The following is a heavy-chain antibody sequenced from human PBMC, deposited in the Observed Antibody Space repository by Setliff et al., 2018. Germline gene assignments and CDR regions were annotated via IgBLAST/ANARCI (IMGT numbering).Heavy chain of an antibody. Sequence: SETLSLTCTVSGGSISSYYWSWIRQPPGKGLEWIGYIYYSGSTYYNPSLKSRVTISVDTSKNQFSLKLSSVTAADTAVYYCARDRKYYDSSGSFDYWGQGTLVTVSS. CDR1: GGSISSYY. CDR2: IYYSGST. J-gene: IGHJ4*02. V-gene: IGHV4-59*12. D-gene: IGHD3-22*01. CDR3: ARDRKYYDSSGSFDY.